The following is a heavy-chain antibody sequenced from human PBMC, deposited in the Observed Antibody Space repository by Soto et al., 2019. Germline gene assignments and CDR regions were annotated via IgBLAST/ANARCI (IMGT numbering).Heavy chain of an antibody. CDR2: ISGSGGST. V-gene: IGHV3-23*01. CDR3: AKRGYSSGWLRHGAFDI. D-gene: IGHD6-19*01. Sequence: EVQLLESGGGLVQPGGSLRLSCAASGFTFSSYAMSWVRQAPGKGLEWVSAISGSGGSTYYADSVKGRFTISRDNSKNTLYLQMNSLRAEDTAVYYRAKRGYSSGWLRHGAFDIWGQGTMVTVSS. CDR1: GFTFSSYA. J-gene: IGHJ3*02.